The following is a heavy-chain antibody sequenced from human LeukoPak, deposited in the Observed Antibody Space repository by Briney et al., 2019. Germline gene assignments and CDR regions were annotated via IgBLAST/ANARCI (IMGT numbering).Heavy chain of an antibody. V-gene: IGHV3-23*01. CDR1: GFTFSSYA. CDR2: ISGSGGST. J-gene: IGHJ4*02. Sequence: GGSLRLSCAASGFTFSSYAMSWVRQAPGKGLEWVSAISGSGGSTYYADSVKGRFTISRDNSKNTLYLQMNSLRAEDTAVYYCAKGYCSSTSCSYFDYWGQGTLVTVSS. D-gene: IGHD2-2*01. CDR3: AKGYCSSTSCSYFDY.